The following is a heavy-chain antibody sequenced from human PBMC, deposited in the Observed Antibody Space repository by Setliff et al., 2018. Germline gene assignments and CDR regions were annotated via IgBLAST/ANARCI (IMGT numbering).Heavy chain of an antibody. CDR1: GFTFSTFG. V-gene: IGHV3-30*02. CDR2: IRLDGSNR. Sequence: LRLSCAASGFTFSTFGMHWVRQAPGKGLEWVAFIRLDGSNRDYADSVKGRFTISRDNSKNTLSLQMNNPRAEDTAVYYCANSNFVCGQGTLVTVSS. J-gene: IGHJ4*02. CDR3: ANSNFV. D-gene: IGHD1-7*01.